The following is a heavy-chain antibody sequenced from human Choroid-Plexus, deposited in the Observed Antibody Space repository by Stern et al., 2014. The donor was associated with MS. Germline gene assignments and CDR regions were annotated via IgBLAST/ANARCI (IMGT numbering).Heavy chain of an antibody. J-gene: IGHJ5*02. V-gene: IGHV3-30*18. Sequence: VQLVESVGGVVQPGRPLRLSCVASGFTLGSCAMHWVRQAPGKGLEWVAGVSYDGSNKYYADSVKGRFTISRDNSQNTLYMQMSSLRPEDTAVYYCVKDRQYLTYFFDHWGQGSLVTVSS. CDR2: VSYDGSNK. CDR1: GFTLGSCA. CDR3: VKDRQYLTYFFDH. D-gene: IGHD2/OR15-2a*01.